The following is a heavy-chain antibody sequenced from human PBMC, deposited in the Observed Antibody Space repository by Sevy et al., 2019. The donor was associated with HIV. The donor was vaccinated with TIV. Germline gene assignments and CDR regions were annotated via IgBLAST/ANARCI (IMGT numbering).Heavy chain of an antibody. V-gene: IGHV3-33*01. Sequence: GGSLRLSCAASGFTFSDYGMHWVRQTPGKGLEWVAVIWYDGSTKYYADSVKGRFTISRDNSKNTLYRQMNSLRAEDTAVYYCARDKLLPVMVSMVRGALSYYFDYWGQGTLVTVSS. J-gene: IGHJ4*02. D-gene: IGHD3-10*01. CDR3: ARDKLLPVMVSMVRGALSYYFDY. CDR1: GFTFSDYG. CDR2: IWYDGSTK.